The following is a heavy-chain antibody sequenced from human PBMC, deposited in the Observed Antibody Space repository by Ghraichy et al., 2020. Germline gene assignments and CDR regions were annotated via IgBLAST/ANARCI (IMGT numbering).Heavy chain of an antibody. Sequence: SVKVSCKASGGTFSSYTLSWVRQAPGQGLEWMGGIIPIYDTTNYAQKFQGRVTITADESTTTVYMELSNLRSEDTALYYCARAASVPAGNYFYGMDVWGQGTTVTVSS. CDR3: ARAASVPAGNYFYGMDV. V-gene: IGHV1-69*13. CDR2: IIPIYDTT. D-gene: IGHD2-2*01. J-gene: IGHJ6*02. CDR1: GGTFSSYT.